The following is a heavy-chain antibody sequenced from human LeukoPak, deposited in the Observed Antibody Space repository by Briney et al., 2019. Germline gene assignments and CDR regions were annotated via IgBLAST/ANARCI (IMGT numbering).Heavy chain of an antibody. CDR3: VKDIGGAVAGTFDY. Sequence: GGSLRLSRAASGFTFSSYAMHWVRQAPGKGLEWVAVISYDGSNKYYADSVKGRFTISRDNSKNSLYLQMNSLRAEDTALYYCVKDIGGAVAGTFDYWGQGSLVTVSS. J-gene: IGHJ4*02. D-gene: IGHD6-19*01. CDR1: GFTFSSYA. V-gene: IGHV3-30-3*01. CDR2: ISYDGSNK.